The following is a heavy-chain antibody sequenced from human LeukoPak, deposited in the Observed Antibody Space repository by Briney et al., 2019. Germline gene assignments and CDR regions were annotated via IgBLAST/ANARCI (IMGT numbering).Heavy chain of an antibody. CDR3: AELGITMIGGV. J-gene: IGHJ6*04. Sequence: PGGSLRLSCAASGFTFDDYAMSWVRQVPGKGLEWVSGVNWSGGSTGYADSVKGRFTISRGNAKNSLHLQMNSLRAEDTALYYCAELGITMIGGVWGKGTTVTISS. V-gene: IGHV3-20*04. CDR1: GFTFDDYA. CDR2: VNWSGGST. D-gene: IGHD3-10*02.